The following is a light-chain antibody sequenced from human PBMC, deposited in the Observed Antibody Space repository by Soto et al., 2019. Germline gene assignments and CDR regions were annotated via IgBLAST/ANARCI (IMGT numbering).Light chain of an antibody. CDR3: QQGYSTVVT. CDR1: QSITTY. V-gene: IGKV1-39*01. Sequence: DIQMTQSPSSLSASVGDRVTITCRASQSITTYLNWYQQKPGKAPKLLIYAASSLQSGVPSRISGGGSGTDFTLTIGSLQPEDFATYYCQQGYSTVVTFGGGTKVDIK. J-gene: IGKJ4*01. CDR2: AAS.